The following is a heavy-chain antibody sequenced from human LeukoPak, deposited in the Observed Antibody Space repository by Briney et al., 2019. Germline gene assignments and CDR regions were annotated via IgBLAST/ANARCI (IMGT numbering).Heavy chain of an antibody. CDR3: ARGPLDSSGYYWFDP. V-gene: IGHV1-69*05. D-gene: IGHD3-22*01. CDR2: IIPIFGTA. CDR1: GGTFSSYA. J-gene: IGHJ5*02. Sequence: SVKVSCKASGGTFSSYAISWVRQAPGQGLEWMGGIIPIFGTANYAQKSQGRVTITTDESTSTAYMELSSLRSEDTAVYYCARGPLDSSGYYWFDPWGQGTLVTVSS.